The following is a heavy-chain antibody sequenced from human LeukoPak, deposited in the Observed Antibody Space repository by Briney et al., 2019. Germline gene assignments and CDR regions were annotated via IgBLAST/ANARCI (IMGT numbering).Heavy chain of an antibody. CDR1: GFTFDYAC. D-gene: IGHD5-18*01. V-gene: IGHV3-66*01. Sequence: GGSLRLSCAASGFTFDYACMSWVRQAPAKGLEWVSVIYSGGSTYYADSVKGRFTISRDNSKNTLYLQMNSLRAEDTAVYYCAKFGGYSYGFVGGVDYWGQGTLVTVSS. CDR2: IYSGGST. J-gene: IGHJ4*02. CDR3: AKFGGYSYGFVGGVDY.